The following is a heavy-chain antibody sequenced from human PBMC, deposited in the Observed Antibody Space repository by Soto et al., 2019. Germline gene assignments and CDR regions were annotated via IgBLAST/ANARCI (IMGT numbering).Heavy chain of an antibody. CDR2: ISSSSSYI. CDR1: GFTFSSYS. V-gene: IGHV3-21*01. D-gene: IGHD3-22*01. J-gene: IGHJ4*02. CDR3: ARDYAATMIVVAL. Sequence: GGSLRLSCAASGFTFSSYSMNWVRQAPGKGLEWVSSISSSSSYIYYADSVKGRFTISRDNAKNSLYLQMNSLRAEDTAVYYCARDYAATMIVVALWGQGTLVTVSS.